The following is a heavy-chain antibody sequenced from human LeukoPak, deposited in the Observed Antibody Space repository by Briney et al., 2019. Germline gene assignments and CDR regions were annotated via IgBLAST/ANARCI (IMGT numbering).Heavy chain of an antibody. J-gene: IGHJ4*02. CDR1: GGSISSSSAY. CDR3: ARGVSGSGKGGFDY. CDR2: IYYSGSA. Sequence: SETLSLTCTVSGGSISSSSAYWGWIRQHPGKGLEWIAYIYYSGSAYYNPSLKSRVTISIDTSKDQFSLKLSSVTAADTAVYYCARGVSGSGKGGFDYWGQGTLVTVSS. V-gene: IGHV4-31*03. D-gene: IGHD3-10*01.